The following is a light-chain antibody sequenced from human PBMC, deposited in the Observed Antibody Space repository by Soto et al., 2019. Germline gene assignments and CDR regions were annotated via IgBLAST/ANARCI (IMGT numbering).Light chain of an antibody. CDR2: GAS. CDR1: QSVSSSY. J-gene: IGKJ4*01. Sequence: EIVLTQSPGTLSLYPGERATLSCRASQSVSSSYLAWYQQKPGQAPRLLIYGASIRATGIPARFSGSGSGTEFTLTISSLQSEDLAVYYCQEYNHWHPITFGGGTKVDIK. CDR3: QEYNHWHPIT. V-gene: IGKV3-15*01.